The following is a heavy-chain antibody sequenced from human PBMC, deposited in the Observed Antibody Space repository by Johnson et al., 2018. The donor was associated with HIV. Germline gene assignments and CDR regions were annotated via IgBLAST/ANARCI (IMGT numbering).Heavy chain of an antibody. CDR1: GFTFSSYA. D-gene: IGHD3-10*01. V-gene: IGHV3-30-3*02. J-gene: IGHJ3*02. Sequence: QMQLVESGGGVVQPGRSLRLSCAGSGFTFSSYAMHWVRQAPGKGLEWVAVISYDGSNKYYADSVKVRFTISRDNSKNTLYLQMNSLRAEDRAGYYRSKPYGSGSYDAFDIWGQGTMVTVSS. CDR2: ISYDGSNK. CDR3: SKPYGSGSYDAFDI.